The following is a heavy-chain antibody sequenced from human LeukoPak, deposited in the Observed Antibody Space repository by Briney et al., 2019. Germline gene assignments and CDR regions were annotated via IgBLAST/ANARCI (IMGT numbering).Heavy chain of an antibody. J-gene: IGHJ4*02. CDR2: INHSGST. CDR1: GGSFSGYY. D-gene: IGHD6-19*01. Sequence: SETLSLTCAVYGGSFSGYYWSWIRQPPGKGLEWIGEINHSGSTNYNPSLKSRVTISVDTSKNQFSLKLSSVTAADTAVYYCARKPLRTVAVAGTPHFDYWGQGTLVTVSS. CDR3: ARKPLRTVAVAGTPHFDY. V-gene: IGHV4-34*01.